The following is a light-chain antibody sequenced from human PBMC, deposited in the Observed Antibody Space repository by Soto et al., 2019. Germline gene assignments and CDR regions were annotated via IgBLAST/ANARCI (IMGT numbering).Light chain of an antibody. V-gene: IGKV1-39*01. Sequence: DIQMTQSPSSLSASVGDRVTITCRASQTIIRYLNWYQQKPGKAPKLLIFAASSLQSGVPSRFSGSGSGTEFTLAISSLQPDDFATYYCQQYSSYWTFAQGTKVDIK. CDR3: QQYSSYWT. CDR1: QTIIRY. CDR2: AAS. J-gene: IGKJ1*01.